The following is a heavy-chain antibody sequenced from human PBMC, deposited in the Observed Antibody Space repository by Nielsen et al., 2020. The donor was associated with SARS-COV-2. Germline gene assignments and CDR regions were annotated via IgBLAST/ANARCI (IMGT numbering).Heavy chain of an antibody. V-gene: IGHV3-30*09. CDR3: AGEADFWSGTQKYYMDV. D-gene: IGHD3-3*01. Sequence: GESLKISCAASGFTFSSYAMHWVRQAPGKGLEWVAVISYDGSNKYYADSVKGRFAVSRDNAENTVVLQIHSLRVEDTAVYYCAGEADFWSGTQKYYMDVWGKGTTVTVSS. J-gene: IGHJ6*04. CDR1: GFTFSSYA. CDR2: ISYDGSNK.